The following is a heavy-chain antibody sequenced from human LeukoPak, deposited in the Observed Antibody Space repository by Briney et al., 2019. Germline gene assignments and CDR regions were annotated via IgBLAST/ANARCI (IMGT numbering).Heavy chain of an antibody. V-gene: IGHV4-39*01. J-gene: IGHJ4*02. D-gene: IGHD1-26*01. CDR2: IYYSGST. Sequence: PSETLSLTCTVSGVSIRSSSFYWGWLRQPPGKGLEWIGSIYYSGSTYYRPSLKSRVTMSVDTSKNQFSLRLSSVTAADTAVYYCARGLRWDLTISGTSTFDYWGQGSLVTVSS. CDR3: ARGLRWDLTISGTSTFDY. CDR1: GVSIRSSSFY.